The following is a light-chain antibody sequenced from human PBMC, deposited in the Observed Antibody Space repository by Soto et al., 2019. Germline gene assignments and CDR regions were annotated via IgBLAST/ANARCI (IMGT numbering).Light chain of an antibody. Sequence: DIQMTQSPSTLSASVGDRVTITCRASQSISNWLAWYQQKPGKAPKLLIYKASSLQGGVPSRFSGSGSGTEFTITISSLQPDDVATYYCQHYDTYRTFGQGTKVEIK. CDR1: QSISNW. CDR3: QHYDTYRT. CDR2: KAS. V-gene: IGKV1-5*03. J-gene: IGKJ1*01.